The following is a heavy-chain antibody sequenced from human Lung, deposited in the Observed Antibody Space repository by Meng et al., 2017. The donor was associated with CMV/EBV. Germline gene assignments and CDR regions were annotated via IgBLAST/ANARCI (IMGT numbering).Heavy chain of an antibody. J-gene: IGHJ6*02. D-gene: IGHD6-13*01. V-gene: IGHV3-30*02. CDR2: IRYDGSNK. CDR3: AKDRLSSSSWYYYYYGMDV. CDR1: GFTFSSYG. Sequence: GGSLRLSXAASGFTFSSYGMHWVRQAPGKGLEWVAFIRYDGSNKYYADSVKGRFTISRDNSKNTLYLQMNSLRAEDTAVYYCAKDRLSSSSWYYYYYGMDVWGQGTTVTVSS.